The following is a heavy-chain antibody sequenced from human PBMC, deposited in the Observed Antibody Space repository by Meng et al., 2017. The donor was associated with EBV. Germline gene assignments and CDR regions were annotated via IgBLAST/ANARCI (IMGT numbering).Heavy chain of an antibody. V-gene: IGHV1-2*06. D-gene: IGHD6-19*01. J-gene: IGHJ4*02. CDR3: ARVGIAVAGTGDY. Sequence: QVQVVQAGAGVKKPGASVKVSCKASGYTFTGYYMHWGRQAPGQGLEWMGRINPNSGGTNYAQKFQGRVTMTRDTSISTAYMELSRLRSDDTAVYYCARVGIAVAGTGDYWGQGTLVTVSS. CDR2: INPNSGGT. CDR1: GYTFTGYY.